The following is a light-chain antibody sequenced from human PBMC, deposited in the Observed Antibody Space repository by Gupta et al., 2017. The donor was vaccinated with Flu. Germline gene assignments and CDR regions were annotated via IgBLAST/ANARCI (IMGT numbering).Light chain of an antibody. CDR3: QQYGRSPL. Sequence: EVVLTQSPGKLSLSPGERATLSCRASQSVSSSFLSWYQQRPGQPTRLLIYSASSRATGIPNRFSGSGSGTDFTLTISRLEPEDFAVYYCQQYGRSPLFGGGTKVEIK. V-gene: IGKV3-20*01. CDR2: SAS. J-gene: IGKJ4*01. CDR1: QSVSSSF.